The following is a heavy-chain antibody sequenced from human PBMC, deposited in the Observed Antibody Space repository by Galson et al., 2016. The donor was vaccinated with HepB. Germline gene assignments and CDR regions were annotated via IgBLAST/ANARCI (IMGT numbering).Heavy chain of an antibody. D-gene: IGHD3-16*01. CDR2: IWHDGSNK. CDR1: SFSFSTYG. V-gene: IGHV3-33*01. Sequence: LRLSCAASSFSFSTYGMHWVRQAPGKGLEWVAVIWHDGSNKQYADSVKGRFTISRDNSKSTLNLQMNSLRVEDTAVYYCAREIQGRWYYFDYWGQGTLVTVSS. J-gene: IGHJ4*02. CDR3: AREIQGRWYYFDY.